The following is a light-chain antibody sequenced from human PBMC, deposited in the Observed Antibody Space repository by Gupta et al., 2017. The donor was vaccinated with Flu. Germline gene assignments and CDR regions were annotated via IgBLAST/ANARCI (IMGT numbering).Light chain of an antibody. CDR1: SSNIGNNY. CDR3: GTWDSSLSAGV. CDR2: EGN. Sequence: QSVLTQPPSVSAAPGQKVTISCSGSSSNIGNNYVSWYQQLPGAAPKLLIYEGNKRPSGIPDRFSGSKSGTSATLGITGLQTGDEADYYCGTWDSSLSAGVFGGGTNLTVL. J-gene: IGLJ3*02. V-gene: IGLV1-51*02.